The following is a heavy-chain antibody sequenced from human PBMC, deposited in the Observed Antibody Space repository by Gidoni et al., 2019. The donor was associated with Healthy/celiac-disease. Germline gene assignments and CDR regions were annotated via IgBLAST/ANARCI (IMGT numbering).Heavy chain of an antibody. D-gene: IGHD6-19*01. CDR2: ISGSGGST. CDR1: GFTFSSYA. V-gene: IGHV3-23*01. Sequence: EVQLLASGGGLVQPGGSLRLSCAASGFTFSSYAMSWVRQAPGKGLEWVSAISGSGGSTYYADSVKGRFSISRDNSKNTLYLQMNSLRAEDTAVYYCAKYSSGWYYYYMDVWGKGTTVTVSS. J-gene: IGHJ6*03. CDR3: AKYSSGWYYYYMDV.